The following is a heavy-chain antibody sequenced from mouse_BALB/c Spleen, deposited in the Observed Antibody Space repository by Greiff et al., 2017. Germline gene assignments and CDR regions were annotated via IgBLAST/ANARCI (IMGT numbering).Heavy chain of an antibody. CDR1: GYTFTDYN. CDR2: IYPYNGGT. CDR3: AGITNWYFDV. D-gene: IGHD2-4*01. J-gene: IGHJ1*01. Sequence: EVQLQQSGPELVKPGASVKISCKASGYTFTDYNMHWVKQSHGKSLEWIGYIYPYNGGTGYNQKFKSKATLTVDNSSSTAYMELRSLTSEDSAVYYCAGITNWYFDVWGAGTTVTVSS. V-gene: IGHV1S29*02.